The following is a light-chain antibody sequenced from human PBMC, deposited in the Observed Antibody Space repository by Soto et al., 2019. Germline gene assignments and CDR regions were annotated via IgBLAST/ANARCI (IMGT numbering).Light chain of an antibody. J-gene: IGLJ1*01. Sequence: QSVLTQPASVSGSPGQSITISCTGTSSDDGGYNYVSWYQQHPGKAPKLMIYDVSNRPSGVSNRFSGSKSGNTASLTISGLQAEDEADYYCSSYTSSSHSRGVFGTGTKVTVL. CDR3: SSYTSSSHSRGV. CDR1: SSDDGGYNY. V-gene: IGLV2-14*01. CDR2: DVS.